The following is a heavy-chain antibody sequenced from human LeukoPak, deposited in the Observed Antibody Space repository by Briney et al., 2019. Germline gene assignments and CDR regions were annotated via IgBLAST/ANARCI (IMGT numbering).Heavy chain of an antibody. D-gene: IGHD2-21*02. CDR1: GFTFSSYA. Sequence: PGRSLRLSCAASGFTFSSYAMHWVRQAPSKGLEWVAVISYDGSNKYYADSVKGRFTISRDNSKNTLYLQMNSLRAEDTAVYYYARAPVVVTPPPDYWGQGTLVTVSS. CDR3: ARAPVVVTPPPDY. J-gene: IGHJ4*02. V-gene: IGHV3-30*04. CDR2: ISYDGSNK.